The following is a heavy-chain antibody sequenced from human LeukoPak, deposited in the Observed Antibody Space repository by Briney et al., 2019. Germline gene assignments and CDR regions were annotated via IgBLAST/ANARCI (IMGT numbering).Heavy chain of an antibody. CDR1: GGSFSGYY. D-gene: IGHD6-13*01. CDR2: ITRTGRI. V-gene: IGHV4-34*01. J-gene: IGHJ6*02. CDR3: ARGSRYSSSWSSSYYYYGMDV. Sequence: SETLSLTCAVYGGSFSGYYWSWIRQPPEKGLDWIGEITRTGRINYNPALKGRVTMSLDTSKNQFSLELSSMTAADTAVYYCARGSRYSSSWSSSYYYYGMDVWGQGTTVTVSS.